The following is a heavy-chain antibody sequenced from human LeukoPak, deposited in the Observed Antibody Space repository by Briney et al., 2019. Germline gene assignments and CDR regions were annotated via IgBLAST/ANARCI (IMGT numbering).Heavy chain of an antibody. CDR2: INHSGST. CDR3: ARDGLSAAGDY. J-gene: IGHJ4*02. D-gene: IGHD6-13*01. V-gene: IGHV4-34*01. Sequence: SETLSLTCAVYGGSFSGYYWSWIRQPPGKGLEWIGEINHSGSTNYNPSLKSRVTISVDTSKNQFSLKLSSVTAADMAVYYCARDGLSAAGDYWGQGTLVTVSS. CDR1: GGSFSGYY.